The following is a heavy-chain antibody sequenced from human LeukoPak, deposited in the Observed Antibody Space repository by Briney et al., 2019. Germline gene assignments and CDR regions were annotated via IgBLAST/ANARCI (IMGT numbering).Heavy chain of an antibody. CDR2: IYPGDSET. Sequence: GESLKISCKGPGYRFSSYWIGWVRQMPGKGLERMGIIYPGDSETRYSPSFQGQVTISADKSISTAYLQWSSLKASDTAMYYCVRALGYCSSGSCYYYVYWGQGTLVTVSS. CDR3: VRALGYCSSGSCYYYVY. D-gene: IGHD2-15*01. CDR1: GYRFSSYW. V-gene: IGHV5-51*01. J-gene: IGHJ4*02.